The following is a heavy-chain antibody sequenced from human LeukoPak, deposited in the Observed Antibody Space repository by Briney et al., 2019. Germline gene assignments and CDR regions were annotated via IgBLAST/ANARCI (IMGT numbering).Heavy chain of an antibody. CDR3: ARAEGSGSSFDY. J-gene: IGHJ4*02. Sequence: GGSLRLSCVASGFPFRSFSMNWGRQAPGKGLEWVSSISSSSTYIYYADSVKGRFTTSRDNAKNSLYLQMNSLRVEDTAVYYCARAEGSGSSFDYWGQGTLVTVSS. V-gene: IGHV3-21*01. CDR1: GFPFRSFS. CDR2: ISSSSTYI. D-gene: IGHD3-10*01.